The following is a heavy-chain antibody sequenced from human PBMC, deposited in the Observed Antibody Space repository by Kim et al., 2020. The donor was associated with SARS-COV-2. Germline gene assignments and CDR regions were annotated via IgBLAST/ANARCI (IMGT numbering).Heavy chain of an antibody. CDR2: RWCY. J-gene: IGHJ3*02. Sequence: RWCYDYAVSIKSRISINPDTSENHFSLHLNSVTPEDTAVYYCARGSAFDIWGRGTMVTVSS. V-gene: IGHV6-1*01. CDR3: ARGSAFDI.